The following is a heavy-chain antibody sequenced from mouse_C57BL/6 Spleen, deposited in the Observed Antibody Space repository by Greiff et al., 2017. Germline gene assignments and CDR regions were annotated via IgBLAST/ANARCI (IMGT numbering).Heavy chain of an antibody. V-gene: IGHV14-2*01. CDR1: GFNIKDYY. Sequence: EVQLQQSGAELVKPGASVKLSCTASGFNIKDYYMHWVKQRPERGLEWIGRIDPEGGGTKYAAKFQGKATITADTSSNTAYLQLSSLTSEDPAVDYCARRYGYDGEGCDYWGQGTTLTVSA. J-gene: IGHJ2*01. CDR2: IDPEGGGT. D-gene: IGHD2-2*01. CDR3: ARRYGYDGEGCDY.